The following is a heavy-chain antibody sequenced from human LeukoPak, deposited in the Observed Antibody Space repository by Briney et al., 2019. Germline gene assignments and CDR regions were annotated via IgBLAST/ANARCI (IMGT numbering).Heavy chain of an antibody. Sequence: PGGSLRLSCAASGFTFSSCWMSWVRQAPGKGLEWVASIKQDGSEKYYVDSVKGRFTISRDNAKNSLYLQMNSLRAEDTAVYYRATRSGWYLRSFDYWGQGTVVTASS. CDR1: GFTFSSCW. CDR3: ATRSGWYLRSFDY. J-gene: IGHJ4*02. V-gene: IGHV3-7*01. D-gene: IGHD6-19*01. CDR2: IKQDGSEK.